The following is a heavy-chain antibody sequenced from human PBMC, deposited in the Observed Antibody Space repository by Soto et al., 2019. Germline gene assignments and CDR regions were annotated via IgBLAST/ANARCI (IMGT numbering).Heavy chain of an antibody. J-gene: IGHJ6*02. V-gene: IGHV1-18*01. Sequence: QVQLVQSGAEVKKPGASVKVSCKASGYTFTSYGISWVRQAPGQGLEWMGWISAYNGNTNYAQKLQGRVTMTTTTYAIPAYMELRSLGSDYTAVYYCARDRGQQLVHYYYYYGMDVWGQGTTVTVSS. CDR3: ARDRGQQLVHYYYYYGMDV. CDR2: ISAYNGNT. CDR1: GYTFTSYG. D-gene: IGHD6-13*01.